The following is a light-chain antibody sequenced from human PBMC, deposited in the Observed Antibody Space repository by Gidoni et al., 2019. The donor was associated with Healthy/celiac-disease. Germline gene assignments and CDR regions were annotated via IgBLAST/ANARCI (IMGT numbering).Light chain of an antibody. CDR2: GAS. Sequence: EIVMTQSPATLSVSPGERATLSCRASQSVSSNLAWYQQKPGQAPRLLIYGASTRATGIPARFSGSGSGTEFTLTISSLQSEDFAVYYCQQYNNWPPPFXXXTRLEIK. CDR1: QSVSSN. V-gene: IGKV3-15*01. J-gene: IGKJ5*01. CDR3: QQYNNWPPP.